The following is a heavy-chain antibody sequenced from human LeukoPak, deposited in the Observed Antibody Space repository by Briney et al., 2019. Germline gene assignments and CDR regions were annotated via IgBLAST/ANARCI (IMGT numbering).Heavy chain of an antibody. CDR2: ISGSGGST. J-gene: IGHJ4*02. CDR3: AKTPGFYGPFDY. CDR1: GFTFSSCA. D-gene: IGHD3-3*01. Sequence: GGSLRLSCAASGFTFSSCAMSWVRQAPGKGLEWVSAISGSGGSTYYADSVKGRFTISRDNSKNTLYLQMDSLRAEDTAVYYCAKTPGFYGPFDYWGQGTLVTVSS. V-gene: IGHV3-23*01.